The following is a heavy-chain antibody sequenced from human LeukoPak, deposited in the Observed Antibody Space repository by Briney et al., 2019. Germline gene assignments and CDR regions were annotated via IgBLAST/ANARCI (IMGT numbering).Heavy chain of an antibody. V-gene: IGHV3-23*01. CDR1: GFTFSSYA. CDR2: ISGSGGST. CDR3: AKEKGGPYYYYYYGMDV. J-gene: IGHJ6*02. Sequence: GGSLRLSCAASGFTFSSYAMSWVRQAPGKGLEWVSAISGSGGSTYYADSVKGRFTISRDNSKNTLYLQMNSLRAEDTAVYYCAKEKGGPYYYYYYGMDVWGQGTTVTVSS. D-gene: IGHD3-16*01.